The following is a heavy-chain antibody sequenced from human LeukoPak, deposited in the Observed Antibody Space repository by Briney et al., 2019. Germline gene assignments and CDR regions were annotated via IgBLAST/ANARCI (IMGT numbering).Heavy chain of an antibody. CDR3: ARAMRSGYDY. J-gene: IGHJ4*02. V-gene: IGHV3-23*01. D-gene: IGHD5-12*01. CDR1: GFTFSSFA. Sequence: GGSLRLSCAASGFTFSSFAMSWVRQAPGKGLEWVSVISGSGGSTNYADSVKGRFTISRDNSKSTLYLQMNSLRVDDTAVYYCARAMRSGYDYWGQGTLVTVSS. CDR2: ISGSGGST.